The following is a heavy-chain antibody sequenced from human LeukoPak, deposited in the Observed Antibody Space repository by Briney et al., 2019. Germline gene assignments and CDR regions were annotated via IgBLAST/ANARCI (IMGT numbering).Heavy chain of an antibody. CDR1: GFTLSNDW. J-gene: IGHJ4*02. Sequence: GGSLRLSCAASGFTLSNDWTHWVRHAPGKGLVWVSRISSDGTNTLYADSVKGRFTISRDNARNTLHLQMNSLRADDTAVYYCVVGGGIYWGQGTLVTVS. CDR2: ISSDGTNT. CDR3: VVGGGIY. V-gene: IGHV3-74*03. D-gene: IGHD1-26*01.